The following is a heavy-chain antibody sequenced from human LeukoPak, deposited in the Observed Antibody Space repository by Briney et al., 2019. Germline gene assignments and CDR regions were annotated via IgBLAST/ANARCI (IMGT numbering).Heavy chain of an antibody. J-gene: IGHJ6*03. Sequence: PWETLTLTCTVSGGSISSYYWSWIRQPAGKGLEWIGRIYTSGSTNYNPSLKSRVTMSVDTSKNQFSLKLSSVTAADTAVYYCARGSNRGVYYYYYYMDVWGKGTTVTVSS. V-gene: IGHV4-4*07. CDR1: GGSISSYY. CDR2: IYTSGST. CDR3: ARGSNRGVYYYYYYMDV. D-gene: IGHD2/OR15-2a*01.